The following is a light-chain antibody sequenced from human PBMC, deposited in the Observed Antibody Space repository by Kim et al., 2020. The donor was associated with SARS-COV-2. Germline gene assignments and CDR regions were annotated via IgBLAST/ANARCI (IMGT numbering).Light chain of an antibody. CDR1: QDIRND. J-gene: IGKJ5*01. CDR2: GAS. CDR3: QQANSFPIT. V-gene: IGKV1-17*01. Sequence: DIQMTQSPSSLSASVGDRVTITCRASQDIRNDLGWYQQNPGRAPKRLIYGASSLQSGVPSRFSGSGSGTDFTLTISSLQPEDFATYYCQQANSFPITFGQGTRLEIK.